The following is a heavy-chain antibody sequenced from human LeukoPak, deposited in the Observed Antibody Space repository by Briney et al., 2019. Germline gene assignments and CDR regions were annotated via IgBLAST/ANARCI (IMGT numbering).Heavy chain of an antibody. CDR1: GFTFSSYA. D-gene: IGHD2-2*01. Sequence: GGPLRLSCAASGFTFSSYAMSWVRQAPGKGLEWVSAISGSGGSTYYADSVKGRFTISRDNSKNTLYLQMNSLRAEDTAVYYCAKDHYCSSTSCYPDDAFDIWGQGTMVTVSS. CDR3: AKDHYCSSTSCYPDDAFDI. V-gene: IGHV3-23*01. CDR2: ISGSGGST. J-gene: IGHJ3*02.